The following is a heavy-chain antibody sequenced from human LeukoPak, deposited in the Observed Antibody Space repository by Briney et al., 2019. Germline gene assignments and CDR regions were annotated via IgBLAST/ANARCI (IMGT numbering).Heavy chain of an antibody. CDR2: ISGSGGST. CDR1: GFTFSSYA. V-gene: IGHV3-23*01. CDR3: ARDGPYSTSSTHPP. J-gene: IGHJ5*02. Sequence: GGSLGLSCAASGFTFSSYAMSWVRQAPGKGLEWVSAISGSGGSTYYADSVKGRFTISRDNAKNSLYLQMDSLRAEDTAVYYCARDGPYSTSSTHPPWGQGTLVTVSS. D-gene: IGHD6-6*01.